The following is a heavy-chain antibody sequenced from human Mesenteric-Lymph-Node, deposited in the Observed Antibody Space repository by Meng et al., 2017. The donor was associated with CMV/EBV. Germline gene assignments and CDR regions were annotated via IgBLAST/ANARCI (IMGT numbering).Heavy chain of an antibody. CDR1: GGSVSSGSYY. V-gene: IGHV4-61*01. Sequence: SETLSLTCTVSGGSVSSGSYYWSWIRQPPGKGLEWIGYIYYTGSTNYNPSLKSRVTISVDTSKNQFSLKLSSVTAADTAVYYCARGRRGSTYPTYYYYGMDVWGQGTTVTVSS. CDR3: ARGRRGSTYPTYYYYGMDV. CDR2: IYYTGST. J-gene: IGHJ6*02. D-gene: IGHD2-2*01.